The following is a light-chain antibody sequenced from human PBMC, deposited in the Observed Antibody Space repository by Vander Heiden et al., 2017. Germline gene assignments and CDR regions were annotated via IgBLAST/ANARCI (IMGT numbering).Light chain of an antibody. CDR1: QSISFY. V-gene: IGKV1-39*01. CDR2: AAS. J-gene: IGKJ2*01. Sequence: DIQMTQSPSSLSASVGDRVTITCRASQSISFYLNWYQQKPGKAPNLLIYAASSLQSGVPSRFSGSGSGTDFTLTITSLHPEDFATYYCQHTVYTPPNTFGQGTKVEIK. CDR3: QHTVYTPPNT.